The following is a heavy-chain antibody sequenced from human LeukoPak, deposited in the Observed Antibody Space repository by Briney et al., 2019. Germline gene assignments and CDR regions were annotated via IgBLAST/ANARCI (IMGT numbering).Heavy chain of an antibody. CDR2: INSDGRSI. D-gene: IGHD2-15*01. CDR1: GFTFSTNW. CDR3: ASGGRVGDIFDI. V-gene: IGHV3-74*01. Sequence: GGSLRLSCAASGFTFSTNWMYWVRQAPGKGLVWVSRINSDGRSIGYADTVKGRFTISRDNAYNTLYLQMNSLRAEDTALYYCASGGRVGDIFDIWGQGTMVRVSS. J-gene: IGHJ3*02.